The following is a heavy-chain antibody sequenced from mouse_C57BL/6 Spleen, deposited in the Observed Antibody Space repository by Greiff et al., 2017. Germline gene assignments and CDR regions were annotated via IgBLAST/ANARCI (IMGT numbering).Heavy chain of an antibody. CDR3: ASGWDYGYAMDY. CDR1: GYTFTSYW. Sequence: QVHVKQPGAELVKPGASVKLSCKASGYTFTSYWMQWVKQRPGQGLEWIGEIDPSDSYTNYNQKFKGKATLTVDTSSSTAYMQLSSLTSEDSAVYYCASGWDYGYAMDYWGQGTSVTVSS. J-gene: IGHJ4*01. CDR2: IDPSDSYT. V-gene: IGHV1-50*01. D-gene: IGHD2-4*01.